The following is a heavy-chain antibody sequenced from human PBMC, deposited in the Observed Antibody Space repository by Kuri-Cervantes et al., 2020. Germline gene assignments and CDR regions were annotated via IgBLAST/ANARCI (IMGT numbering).Heavy chain of an antibody. J-gene: IGHJ6*02. D-gene: IGHD3-10*01. CDR2: INTNTGNP. CDR3: ARGATNYGSGSYDYYYGMDV. Sequence: ASVKVSCKASGYTFTSYAMHWVRQAPGQRLEWMGWINTNTGNPTYAQGFTGRFVFSLDTSVSTAYLQISSLKAEDTAVYYCARGATNYGSGSYDYYYGMDVWGQGTTVTVSS. V-gene: IGHV7-4-1*02. CDR1: GYTFTSYA.